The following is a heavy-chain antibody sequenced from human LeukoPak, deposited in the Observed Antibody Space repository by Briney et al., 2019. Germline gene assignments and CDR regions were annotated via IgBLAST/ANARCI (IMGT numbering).Heavy chain of an antibody. CDR2: IYYSGST. CDR1: GGSISSSSYY. D-gene: IGHD3-22*01. CDR3: ARDHYIPYYYDSSGYRPYYYYGMDV. J-gene: IGHJ6*02. V-gene: IGHV4-39*07. Sequence: SETLSLTCTVSGGSISSSSYYWGWIRQPPGKGLEWIGSIYYSGSTYYNPSLKSRVTISVDTSKNQFSLKLSSVTAADTAVYYCARDHYIPYYYDSSGYRPYYYYGMDVWGQGTTVTASS.